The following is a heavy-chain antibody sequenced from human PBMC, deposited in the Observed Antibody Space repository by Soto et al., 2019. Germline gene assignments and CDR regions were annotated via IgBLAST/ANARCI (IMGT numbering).Heavy chain of an antibody. CDR1: GFTFSNYG. Sequence: XXSLRLSCAASGFTFSNYGMDWVRQAPGKGLEWVAVIWYDGSNKYYADSVKGRFTISRDNSKNTLYLQMNSMRAGDTAVYYCARDSVDSSGYDYWGQGTLVTVSS. D-gene: IGHD3-22*01. V-gene: IGHV3-33*01. CDR2: IWYDGSNK. CDR3: ARDSVDSSGYDY. J-gene: IGHJ4*02.